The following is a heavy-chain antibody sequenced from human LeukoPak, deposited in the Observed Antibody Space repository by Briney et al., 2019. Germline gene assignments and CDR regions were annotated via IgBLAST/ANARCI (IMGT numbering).Heavy chain of an antibody. CDR2: IIPIFGTA. J-gene: IGHJ4*01. Sequence: SVKVSCKASGGTFSSYAISWLRQAPGQGLEWMGGIIPIFGTANYAQKFQGRVTITADESTSTAYMELSSLRSEDTAVYYCARAVGFGVVVPAAMDYWGHGTLVTVSS. CDR1: GGTFSSYA. V-gene: IGHV1-69*13. D-gene: IGHD2-2*01. CDR3: ARAVGFGVVVPAAMDY.